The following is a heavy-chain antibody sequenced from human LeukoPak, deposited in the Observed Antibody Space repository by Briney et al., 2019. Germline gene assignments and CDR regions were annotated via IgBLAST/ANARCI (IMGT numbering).Heavy chain of an antibody. Sequence: PGGSLRLSCAASGFIFSSYSMNWVRQAPGKGLEWVSSISSSSSYIYYAHSVKGLFTISRENAKNSLYLQMNSQRAEDTAVYYRAGLEGISVAGARGSFAKYFDYWGQGTLVTVSS. J-gene: IGHJ4*02. V-gene: IGHV3-21*01. CDR1: GFIFSSYS. CDR3: AGLEGISVAGARGSFAKYFDY. CDR2: ISSSSSYI. D-gene: IGHD6-19*01.